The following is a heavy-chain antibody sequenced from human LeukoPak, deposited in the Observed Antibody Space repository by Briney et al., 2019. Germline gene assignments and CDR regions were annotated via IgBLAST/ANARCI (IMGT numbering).Heavy chain of an antibody. J-gene: IGHJ6*03. CDR2: INWDGTS. V-gene: IGHV3-43D*03. Sequence: GGSLRLSCAASGFSFDDHAMHWVRQAPGKGLEWVSLINWDGTSYYADSVKGRFTISRDNSKNSLFLQMNTLRPEDTALYYCAKDKGHSTDWGYYYYMDVWGKGTTVTVSS. CDR3: AKDKGHSTDWGYYYYMDV. CDR1: GFSFDDHA. D-gene: IGHD2-2*01.